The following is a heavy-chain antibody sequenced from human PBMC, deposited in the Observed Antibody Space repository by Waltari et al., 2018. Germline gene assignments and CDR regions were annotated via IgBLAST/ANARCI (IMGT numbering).Heavy chain of an antibody. V-gene: IGHV3-23*01. CDR1: GFTFSSNA. J-gene: IGHJ6*02. CDR3: AKGFTGISKPGAYYYYGMDV. Sequence: EVQLLESGGGLEQPGGSLRLSCAASGFTFSSNAMSWVRQAPGKGLEWVSGIRGSGDNTYHADSVKGHFTISSDNSKSTLYLQMNSLRAEDTAEYYCAKGFTGISKPGAYYYYGMDVWGQGTTVTVSS. CDR2: IRGSGDNT. D-gene: IGHD7-27*01.